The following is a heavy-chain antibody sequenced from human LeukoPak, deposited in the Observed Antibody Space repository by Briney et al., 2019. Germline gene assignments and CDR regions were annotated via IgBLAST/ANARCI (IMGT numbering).Heavy chain of an antibody. D-gene: IGHD5-24*01. CDR3: AKEFRDGYNYLGYFDY. CDR2: IHTDGIST. V-gene: IGHV3-74*01. CDR1: GFTFSNYW. J-gene: IGHJ4*02. Sequence: PGGSLRLSCAASGFTFSNYWMHWVRQAPGKGLVWVSRIHTDGISTTYADSVKGRFTISRDNAKNTLYLQMNSLRAEDTAVYYCAKEFRDGYNYLGYFDYWGQGTLVTVSS.